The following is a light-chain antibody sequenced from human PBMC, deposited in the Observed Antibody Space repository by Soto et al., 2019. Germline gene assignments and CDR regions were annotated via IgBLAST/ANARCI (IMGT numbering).Light chain of an antibody. CDR1: QSVSSF. V-gene: IGKV3-11*01. Sequence: EIVFTHAPGALSLPPVERATRSSRASQSVSSFLAWYQQKPGQAPRLLIYDVSNRATGIPAKFSGSGSGTDFTLTISSLEPEDFAVYYCQQRANWPLTFGGGTTVDIK. J-gene: IGKJ4*01. CDR2: DVS. CDR3: QQRANWPLT.